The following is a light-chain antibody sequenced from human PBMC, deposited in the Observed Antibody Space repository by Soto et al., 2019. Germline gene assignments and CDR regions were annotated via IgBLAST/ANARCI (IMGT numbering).Light chain of an antibody. Sequence: EIVMTQSPDTLSVSPGERATLSCRASQSVSSSFLAWYQQKVGQAPRLLIYGASSRATGIPDRFSGSGSGTDFTLTISRLETEDFAVFYCQQYGTSEIIFGQGTRLEIK. CDR1: QSVSSSF. CDR3: QQYGTSEII. V-gene: IGKV3-20*01. J-gene: IGKJ5*01. CDR2: GAS.